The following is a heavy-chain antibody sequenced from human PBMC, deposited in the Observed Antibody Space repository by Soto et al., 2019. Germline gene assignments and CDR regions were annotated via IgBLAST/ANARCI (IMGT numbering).Heavy chain of an antibody. CDR2: IVVGSGNT. J-gene: IGHJ4*02. CDR1: GFTFTSSA. D-gene: IGHD3-10*01. Sequence: ASVKVSCKASGFTFTSSAMQWVRQARGQRLEWIGWIVVGSGNTNYAQKFQERVTITRDMSTSTAYMELSSLRSEDTAVYYCAADTMVRGVSEPNFDYWGQGTLVTVSS. CDR3: AADTMVRGVSEPNFDY. V-gene: IGHV1-58*02.